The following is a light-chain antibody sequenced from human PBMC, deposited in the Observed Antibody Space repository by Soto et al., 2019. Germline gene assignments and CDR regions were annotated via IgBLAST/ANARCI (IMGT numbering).Light chain of an antibody. Sequence: QSALTQPASVSGSPGQSITISCTGTSSDVGGYNFVSWYQQHPGKAPKLVIYEVSKRPSGVSPRFSGSKSGNTASLTISGLQAADEADYYCTSFRSSSLYVFGTGTKVTVL. CDR1: SSDVGGYNF. CDR3: TSFRSSSLYV. J-gene: IGLJ1*01. CDR2: EVS. V-gene: IGLV2-14*01.